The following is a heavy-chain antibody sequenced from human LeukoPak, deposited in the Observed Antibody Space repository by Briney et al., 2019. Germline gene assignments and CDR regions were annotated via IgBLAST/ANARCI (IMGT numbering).Heavy chain of an antibody. Sequence: SETLSLTCAVYGGSFSGYYWSWIRQPPGKGLEWIGEINHSESTNYNPSLKSRVTISVDTSKNQFSLKLSSVTAADTPVYYCARRSSSSAGYYYYYMDVWGKGTTVTVSS. CDR1: GGSFSGYY. CDR2: INHSEST. D-gene: IGHD6-6*01. CDR3: ARRSSSSAGYYYYYMDV. J-gene: IGHJ6*03. V-gene: IGHV4-34*01.